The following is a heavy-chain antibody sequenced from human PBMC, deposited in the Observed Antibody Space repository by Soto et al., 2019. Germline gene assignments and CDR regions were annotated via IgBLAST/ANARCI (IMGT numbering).Heavy chain of an antibody. V-gene: IGHV4-31*03. CDR2: ITYSGST. D-gene: IGHD3-16*02. CDR3: AREYGWGSHRFYAFDI. CDR1: GGSISSGGYY. J-gene: IGHJ3*02. Sequence: SETLSLTCTVSGGSISSGGYYWSWIRQHPGKGLEWIGYITYSGSTYYNPSLKSRVTISVDTSKNQFSLKLSSVTAADTAVYYCAREYGWGSHRFYAFDIWGQGTMVT.